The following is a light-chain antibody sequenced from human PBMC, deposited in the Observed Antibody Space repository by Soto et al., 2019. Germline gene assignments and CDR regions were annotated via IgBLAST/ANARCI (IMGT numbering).Light chain of an antibody. CDR2: EVS. Sequence: QSALTQPASVSGSPGQSITISCTGTSSDVGAYNYVSWYQQHPGKAPKLMIFEVSNRPSGISNRFSGSKSDNTASLTISGLQAEDEADYYCSSYSISSTHEVFGTGTKVTVL. J-gene: IGLJ1*01. V-gene: IGLV2-14*01. CDR3: SSYSISSTHEV. CDR1: SSDVGAYNY.